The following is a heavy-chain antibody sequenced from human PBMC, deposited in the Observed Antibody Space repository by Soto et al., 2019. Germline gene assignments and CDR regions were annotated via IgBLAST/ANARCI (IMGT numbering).Heavy chain of an antibody. Sequence: VQLLESGGGLVQPGGSLRLSCAASGFSFSKYDMGWVRQAPGKGLEWVSSISNSGSTTYYADSVRGRFAISRDNSQKTLYLQMTSLRAEDTALYFCAKAVVVVMSPFDSWGQGTLVSVSS. D-gene: IGHD2-21*01. CDR1: GFSFSKYD. CDR3: AKAVVVVMSPFDS. J-gene: IGHJ4*02. V-gene: IGHV3-23*01. CDR2: ISNSGSTT.